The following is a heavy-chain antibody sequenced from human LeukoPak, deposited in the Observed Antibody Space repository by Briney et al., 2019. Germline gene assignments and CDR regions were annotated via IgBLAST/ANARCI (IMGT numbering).Heavy chain of an antibody. D-gene: IGHD1-26*01. CDR1: GYTFTSYY. CDR3: ARGFGHSGSEFDY. J-gene: IGHJ4*02. CDR2: IDSSGGST. V-gene: IGHV1-46*01. Sequence: GASVKISCKASGYTFTSYYMHWVRQAPGLGFEWMGIIDSSGGSTSYAQKFQGRVSMTRDTSTSTLYMELNSLRSDDTAVYYCARGFGHSGSEFDYWGQGTLVTVSS.